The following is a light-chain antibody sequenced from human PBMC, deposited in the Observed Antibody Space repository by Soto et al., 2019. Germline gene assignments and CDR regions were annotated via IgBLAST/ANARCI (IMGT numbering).Light chain of an antibody. CDR1: SSDVGGDNY. J-gene: IGLJ1*01. Sequence: QSALAQPPSSSGSPGRSVTISCTGTSSDVGGDNYVSWYQQHRGKAPKRMIYEVSKRPSGVPARFYGSKPGNTASLPVSGLQAEDEADYSCSSYAGSNKVFGTGTKVTVL. CDR2: EVS. V-gene: IGLV2-8*01. CDR3: SSYAGSNKV.